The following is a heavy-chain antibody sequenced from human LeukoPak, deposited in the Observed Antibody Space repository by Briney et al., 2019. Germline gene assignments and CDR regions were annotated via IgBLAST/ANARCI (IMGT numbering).Heavy chain of an antibody. CDR3: ARSRQGSSTPYYGMDV. J-gene: IGHJ6*02. CDR2: ISSSSSYI. V-gene: IGHV3-21*01. CDR1: GFAFNTYS. D-gene: IGHD2-2*01. Sequence: GGSLRLSCAASGFAFNTYSMNWVRQAPGKGLEWVSCISSSSSYIYYGDSVKGRFTISRDNPKNSLYPQMNSLRAEDTAVYYCARSRQGSSTPYYGMDVWGQGTTVTVSS.